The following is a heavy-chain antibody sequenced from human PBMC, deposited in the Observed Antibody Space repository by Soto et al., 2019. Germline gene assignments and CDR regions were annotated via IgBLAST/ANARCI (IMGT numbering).Heavy chain of an antibody. V-gene: IGHV1-46*03. Sequence: QVQLVQSGAEVKKPGASVKVSCKVYGNIFTSHYMHWVRQAPGQGLEWMAMINPSGGRTSYAQMFQGRVTMTRDTSTSTVHMELSSLRSEDTAVYYCFRDVGDWGQGTLVTVSS. CDR1: GNIFTSHY. CDR3: FRDVGD. CDR2: INPSGGRT. D-gene: IGHD3-3*01. J-gene: IGHJ4*02.